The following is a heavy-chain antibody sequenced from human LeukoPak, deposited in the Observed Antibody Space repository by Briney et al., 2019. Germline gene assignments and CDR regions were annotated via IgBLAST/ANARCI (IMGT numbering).Heavy chain of an antibody. Sequence: PSETLSLTCTVSGGSIKSHYWSWVRQTPGKGLEWVGCIYESGSTYHNPSFKSRVTISVDMSKNQFSLKVSSVTAADTAVYYCARGGSSWSYAMDVWGQGTTVTVSS. V-gene: IGHV4-59*11. CDR1: GGSIKSHY. CDR3: ARGGSSWSYAMDV. D-gene: IGHD6-13*01. J-gene: IGHJ6*02. CDR2: IYESGST.